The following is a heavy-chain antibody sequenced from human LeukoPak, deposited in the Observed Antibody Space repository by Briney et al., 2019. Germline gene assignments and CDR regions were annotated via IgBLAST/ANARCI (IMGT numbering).Heavy chain of an antibody. CDR2: IYHSGST. CDR1: GGSISSSNW. D-gene: IGHD3-10*01. J-gene: IGHJ6*03. CDR3: ARGYGSGSYYDYMDV. V-gene: IGHV4-4*02. Sequence: SGTLSLTCAVSGGSISSSNWWSWVRQPPGKGLEWIGEIYHSGSTNYNPSLKSRVTISVDKSKNQFSLKLSSVTAADTAVYYCARGYGSGSYYDYMDVWGKGTTVTVSS.